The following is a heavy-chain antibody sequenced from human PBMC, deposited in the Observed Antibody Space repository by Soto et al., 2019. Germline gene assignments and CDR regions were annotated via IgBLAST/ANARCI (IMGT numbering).Heavy chain of an antibody. CDR3: ARVLDDVDTAMYVPIDL. CDR2: ISAYNGNT. V-gene: IGHV1-18*01. D-gene: IGHD5-18*01. J-gene: IGHJ4*02. CDR1: GYTFTSYG. Sequence: GASVKVSCKASGYTFTSYGIGWVRQAPGQGLEWMGWISAYNGNTNYAQKLQGRVTMTTDTSTSTAYMELRSLRSDDTAVYYCARVLDDVDTAMYVPIDLRGQGTLVTVSS.